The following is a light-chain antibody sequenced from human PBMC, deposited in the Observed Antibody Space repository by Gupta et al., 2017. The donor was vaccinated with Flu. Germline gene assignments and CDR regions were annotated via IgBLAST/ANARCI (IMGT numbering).Light chain of an antibody. Sequence: VSICCTGTRSNVGGHKGDCWHQQHPGESNKLMVFECKKRSGVVAGRFSGSKGGNTASRTVTGRNVEEEDDYYGSSDAGNNKWVFGGGTKLTVL. CDR2: ECK. V-gene: IGLV2-8*01. CDR1: RSNVGGHKG. CDR3: SSDAGNNKWV. J-gene: IGLJ3*02.